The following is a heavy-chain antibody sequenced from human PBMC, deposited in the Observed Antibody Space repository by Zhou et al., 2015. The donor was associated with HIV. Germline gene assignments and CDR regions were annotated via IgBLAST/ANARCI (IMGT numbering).Heavy chain of an antibody. CDR3: ARAGGYCSSTSCYYYYYGMDV. V-gene: IGHV1-69*01. CDR2: IIPIFGSA. D-gene: IGHD2-2*01. CDR1: GGTFSSYA. J-gene: IGHJ6*02. Sequence: QVQLVQSGAEVKKPGSSVKVSCKASGGTFSSYAISWVRQAPGQGLEWMGGIIPIFGSANYAQKFQGRVTITADESTSTAYMELSSLRSEDTAVYYCARAGGYCSSTSCYYYYYGMDVWGQGTTVTVSS.